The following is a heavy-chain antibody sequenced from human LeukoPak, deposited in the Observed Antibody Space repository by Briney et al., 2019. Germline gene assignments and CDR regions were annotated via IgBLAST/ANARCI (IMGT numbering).Heavy chain of an antibody. D-gene: IGHD6-13*01. CDR2: VYPGDSDT. Sequence: GESLKIPCEASGYSFTTYWIAWVRQMPGKGLEWMGIVYPGDSDTRYSPSFQGQVTISADKSISTAYLQWSSLKASDTAMYYCARARYSSSFVGYWGQGTLVTVSS. CDR3: ARARYSSSFVGY. V-gene: IGHV5-51*01. J-gene: IGHJ4*02. CDR1: GYSFTTYW.